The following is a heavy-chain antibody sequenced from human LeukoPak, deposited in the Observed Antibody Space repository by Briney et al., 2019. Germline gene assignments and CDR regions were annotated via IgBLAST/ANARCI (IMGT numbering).Heavy chain of an antibody. CDR1: GFIFSSYW. J-gene: IGHJ5*02. V-gene: IGHV3-7*05. Sequence: GGPLRLSCAASGFIFSSYWMSWVRQAPGKGLEWVANIKEDGSEKYYMDSVKGRFTISRDNAKNSLYLQMDSLRAEDTAVYYCATDRSLNWFDPWGQGTLVTVSS. CDR2: IKEDGSEK. CDR3: ATDRSLNWFDP. D-gene: IGHD1-26*01.